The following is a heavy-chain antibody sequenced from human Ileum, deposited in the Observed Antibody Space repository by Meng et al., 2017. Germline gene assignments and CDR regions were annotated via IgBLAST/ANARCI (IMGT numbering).Heavy chain of an antibody. Sequence: VRRLESGGGLVRPGGSLRLSCAVSGFSFSNSAMSWVRQAPGKGLEWVSGISISGDRTYYVDSVKGRFTISRDNSKNTVYLQMNSLRADDTAVYFCAKEEVPNDYWGQGTLVTVSS. CDR2: ISISGDRT. D-gene: IGHD1-1*01. V-gene: IGHV3-23*01. CDR1: GFSFSNSA. J-gene: IGHJ4*02. CDR3: AKEEVPNDY.